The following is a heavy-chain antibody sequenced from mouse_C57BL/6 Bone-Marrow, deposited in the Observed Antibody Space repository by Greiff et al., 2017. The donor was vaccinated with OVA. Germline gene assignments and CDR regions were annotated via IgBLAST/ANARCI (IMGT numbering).Heavy chain of an antibody. CDR1: GYTFTSYW. J-gene: IGHJ1*03. CDR2: INPSSGYP. D-gene: IGHD4-1*01. CDR3: ELTGRYFDV. Sequence: QVQLQQSGAELAKPGASVKLSCKASGYTFTSYWMHWVKQRPGQGLEWIGYINPSSGYPKYNQKFKYKATLTADKSSSTAYMQLSSLTYEDSAVYYCELTGRYFDVWGTGTTVTVSS. V-gene: IGHV1-7*01.